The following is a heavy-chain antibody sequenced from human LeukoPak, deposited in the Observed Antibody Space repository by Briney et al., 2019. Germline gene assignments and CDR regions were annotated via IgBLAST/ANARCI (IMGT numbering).Heavy chain of an antibody. V-gene: IGHV3-23*01. CDR3: AKDRDREYFQH. CDR2: ISGSGGST. CDR1: GFTFSSSA. Sequence: PGGSLRLSSAASGFTFSSSAMSWVRQAPGKGLEWVSAISGSGGSTYYADSVKGRFTISRDNSKNTLYLQMNSLRAEDTAVYYCAKDRDREYFQHWGQGTLVTVSS. J-gene: IGHJ1*01.